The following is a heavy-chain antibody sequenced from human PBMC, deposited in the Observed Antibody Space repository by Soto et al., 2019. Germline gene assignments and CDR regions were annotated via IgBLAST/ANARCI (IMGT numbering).Heavy chain of an antibody. D-gene: IGHD1-26*01. CDR3: TSHSVFASGSHYEIIA. Sequence: DVQLVESGGGLVQPGGSLRVSCEASGFTFSSAWMNWVRQAPGKGLEWVGRIKSKIDGGTTDYAAPVNGRFTISRDDSKNTLFLQMNSLKTEDTGVYYCTSHSVFASGSHYEIIAWGQGTLVIVSS. CDR1: GFTFSSAW. V-gene: IGHV3-15*07. CDR2: IKSKIDGGTT. J-gene: IGHJ5*02.